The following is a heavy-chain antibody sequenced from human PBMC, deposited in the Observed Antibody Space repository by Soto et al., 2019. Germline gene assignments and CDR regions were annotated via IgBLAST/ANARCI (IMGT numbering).Heavy chain of an antibody. J-gene: IGHJ6*02. D-gene: IGHD6-6*01. CDR1: GYTFITSG. Sequence: QVQLVQSGAEVKKPGASVKVSCKASGYTFITSGISWVRQAPGQGLEWMGWISSYNGNTNYAQKLLGRVTMTTDTSTTTAYMELRSLGSDDTAVYYCAIDRPTSSIRARDYSYAMDVWGQGTTVTVSS. V-gene: IGHV1-18*01. CDR2: ISSYNGNT. CDR3: AIDRPTSSIRARDYSYAMDV.